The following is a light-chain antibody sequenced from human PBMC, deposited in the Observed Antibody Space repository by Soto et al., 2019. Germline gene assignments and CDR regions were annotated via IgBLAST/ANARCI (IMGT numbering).Light chain of an antibody. CDR1: QSISSW. CDR2: DAS. V-gene: IGKV1-5*01. Sequence: DIQMTPSPSTLSASVGDRVTITCRASQSISSWLAWYQQKLGRAPRLLIYDASSLESGVPSRFSGSGYGTEFTLTISSLQPDDIATYFCQQYDNVFNCGQGTRLEIK. CDR3: QQYDNVFN. J-gene: IGKJ5*01.